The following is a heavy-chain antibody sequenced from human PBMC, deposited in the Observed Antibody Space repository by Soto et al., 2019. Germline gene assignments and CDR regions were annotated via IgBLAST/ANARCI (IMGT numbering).Heavy chain of an antibody. CDR2: IRGTT. Sequence: EVQLVESGGGLVQPGGSLRLSCAASGFTFTSYSMNWVRQAPGKGLEWVSYIRGTTHYADSVKGRFTISRDNARSSLYLQMNCLRADDTAVYYGARDDSFAFDIWGQGTMVTVSS. J-gene: IGHJ3*02. V-gene: IGHV3-48*01. D-gene: IGHD2-21*01. CDR1: GFTFTSYS. CDR3: ARDDSFAFDI.